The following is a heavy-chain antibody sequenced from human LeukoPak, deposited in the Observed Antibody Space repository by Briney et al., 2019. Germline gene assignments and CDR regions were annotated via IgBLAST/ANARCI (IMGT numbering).Heavy chain of an antibody. CDR1: GFTFSSFS. CDR2: IIVSGTT. J-gene: IGHJ4*02. D-gene: IGHD6-25*01. Sequence: GGSLRLSFSASGFTFSSFSMTWVRQAPGQGLEWVSSIIVSGTTYYADSVKGRFTISRDSFRGTLFLQMDSLRVEDTAVYFCAKGSVGNADFASWGQGALVTVSS. CDR3: AKGSVGNADFAS. V-gene: IGHV3-23*01.